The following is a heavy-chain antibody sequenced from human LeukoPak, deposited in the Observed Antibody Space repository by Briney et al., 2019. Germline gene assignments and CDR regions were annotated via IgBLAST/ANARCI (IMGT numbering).Heavy chain of an antibody. D-gene: IGHD3-22*01. CDR3: AGLEGRYSSGLYYYYFDY. J-gene: IGHJ4*02. Sequence: SETLSLTCTVSGDSINSLDLWSWVRQPPGKGLEWIGEMYLSGTTHSNPSVKSRVTLSIDKSKNQFFLNLSSVTAADTAVYYCAGLEGRYSSGLYYYYFDYWGQGTLVTVSS. CDR2: MYLSGTT. CDR1: GDSINSLDL. V-gene: IGHV4-4*02.